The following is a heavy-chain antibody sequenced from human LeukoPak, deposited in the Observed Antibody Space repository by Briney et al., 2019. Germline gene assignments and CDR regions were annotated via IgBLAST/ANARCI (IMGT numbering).Heavy chain of an antibody. V-gene: IGHV1-2*02. CDR3: ARATSTAATDGRDSY. D-gene: IGHD2-15*01. CDR1: VYTFTGYY. Sequence: APLKVSRKASVYTFTGYYMHWVRQAPGQGLEWMGCINPNSGGTNYAQKFQGRVTMTRDTSISTAYMELSRLRSDDTAVYYCARATSTAATDGRDSYWGQGTLVTVSS. J-gene: IGHJ4*02. CDR2: INPNSGGT.